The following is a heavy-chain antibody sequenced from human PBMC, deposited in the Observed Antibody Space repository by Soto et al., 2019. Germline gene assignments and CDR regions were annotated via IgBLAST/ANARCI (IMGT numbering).Heavy chain of an antibody. J-gene: IGHJ6*03. CDR3: ARATYVPHLVRYQLLTHYYYYMDV. Sequence: ASVKVSCKASGYTFTSYGISWVRQAPGQGLEWMGWISAYNGNTNYAQKLQGRVTMTTDTSTSTAYMELRSLRSDDTAVYYCARATYVPHLVRYQLLTHYYYYMDVWGKGTTVTVSS. D-gene: IGHD2-2*01. CDR1: GYTFTSYG. V-gene: IGHV1-18*01. CDR2: ISAYNGNT.